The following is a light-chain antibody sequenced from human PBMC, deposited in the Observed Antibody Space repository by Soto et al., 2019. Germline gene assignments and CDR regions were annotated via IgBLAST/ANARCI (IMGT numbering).Light chain of an antibody. J-gene: IGKJ1*01. V-gene: IGKV3-20*01. Sequence: EIVLTQSPGTLSLSPGERATLSCRASQSLGSGYLAWYQQKPGQAPTILIYAASSRATGIPDRFSGSGSGTDFSLTISRLEPEDFAVYYCHQYDTSPQTFGQGTKVEI. CDR3: HQYDTSPQT. CDR2: AAS. CDR1: QSLGSGY.